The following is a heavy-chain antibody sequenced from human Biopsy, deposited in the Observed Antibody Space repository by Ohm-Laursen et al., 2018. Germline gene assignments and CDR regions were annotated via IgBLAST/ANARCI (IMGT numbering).Heavy chain of an antibody. J-gene: IGHJ5*02. CDR1: GGSISSSTTYY. V-gene: IGHV4-39*01. Sequence: GTLSLPCTVSGGSISSSTTYYWAWLRQPPGKGLEWIGRIYPPAPPFSHPSLTIRVTISVDTSTNQFSLKVSSVTAADTALYFCARHPTGFWFDPWGHGTLVTVSS. CDR3: ARHPTGFWFDP. CDR2: IYPPAPP.